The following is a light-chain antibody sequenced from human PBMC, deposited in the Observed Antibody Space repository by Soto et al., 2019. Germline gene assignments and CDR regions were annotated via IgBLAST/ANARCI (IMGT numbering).Light chain of an antibody. V-gene: IGLV2-14*03. J-gene: IGLJ1*01. CDR3: SSYTSSSTYL. CDR1: SSDVGAYNY. Sequence: QSALTQPASLSGSPGQSITISCTGTSSDVGAYNYVSWYQQLPDKAPKLIIYEVSHRSSGVSDRFSGSKSDNTASLTISGLHTEDEADYYCSSYTSSSTYLFGTGTKVTVL. CDR2: EVS.